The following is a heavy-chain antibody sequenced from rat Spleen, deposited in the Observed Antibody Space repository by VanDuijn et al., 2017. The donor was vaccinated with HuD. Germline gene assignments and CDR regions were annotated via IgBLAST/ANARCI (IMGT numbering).Heavy chain of an antibody. D-gene: IGHD1-2*01. J-gene: IGHJ2*01. V-gene: IGHV2-43*01. CDR1: GFSLTTYH. CDR3: VRDRPPYYFSSYIYGGFDY. CDR2: IWNDGTT. Sequence: QVQLKESGPGLVQPSQTLSLTCTVSGFSLTTYHVNWVRQPPGKGLEWMGGIWNDGTTNYDSTPKSRLSISRDTSKNHVFLEMDSLQTEDTAIYFCVRDRPPYYFSSYIYGGFDYWGQGLLVTVSS.